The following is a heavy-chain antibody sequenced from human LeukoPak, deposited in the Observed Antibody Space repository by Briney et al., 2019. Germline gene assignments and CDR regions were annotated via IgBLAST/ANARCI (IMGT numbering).Heavy chain of an antibody. D-gene: IGHD3-10*01. CDR1: GFTFSSYA. CDR3: ARVRDGSVRGAFDI. Sequence: GRSLRLSCAASGFTFSSYAMHWVRQAPGKGLEWVAAISYDGSNKYYADSGQGRFTISRDSSQNTLHLQMNSLRSEDTAVYYCARVRDGSVRGAFDIWGQGTLVTVSS. V-gene: IGHV3-30-3*01. J-gene: IGHJ3*02. CDR2: ISYDGSNK.